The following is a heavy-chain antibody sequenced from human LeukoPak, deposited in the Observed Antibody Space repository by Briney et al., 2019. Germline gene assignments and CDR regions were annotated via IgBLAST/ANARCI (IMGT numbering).Heavy chain of an antibody. V-gene: IGHV3-43*01. D-gene: IGHD6-13*01. J-gene: IGHJ6*03. CDR3: AKVGAAASKINYYYYMDV. Sequence: GGSLGLSCAASGFTFENYTMHWVRQAPGKGLEWVSLITWDGGSTYYADSVKGRFTISRDNSKNSLYLQMNSLRTEDTALYYCAKVGAAASKINYYYYMDVWGRGTTVTVSS. CDR1: GFTFENYT. CDR2: ITWDGGST.